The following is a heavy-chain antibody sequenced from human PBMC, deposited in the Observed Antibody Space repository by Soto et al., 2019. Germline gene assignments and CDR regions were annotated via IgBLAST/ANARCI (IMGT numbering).Heavy chain of an antibody. J-gene: IGHJ6*03. D-gene: IGHD3-22*01. CDR2: IKPDGSEK. CDR3: AGGDYYDISGPFSDVLNL. V-gene: IGHV3-7*04. CDR1: GFTFSNYW. Sequence: GGSLRLSCAVSGFTFSNYWMSWVRQAPGKGLEWVANIKPDGSEKWYVDSVKGRFTISRDNAKNSVFLQMNSLRAEDTALYYWAGGDYYDISGPFSDVLNLGAKGT.